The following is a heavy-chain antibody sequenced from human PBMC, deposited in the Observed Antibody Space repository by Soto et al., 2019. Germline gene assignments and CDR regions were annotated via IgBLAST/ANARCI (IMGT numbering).Heavy chain of an antibody. CDR1: GGSFSGYY. V-gene: IGHV4-34*01. CDR2: INHSGST. CDR3: ARANIVLMVYAVPYFDY. Sequence: SETLSLTCAVYGGSFSGYYWSWIRQPPGKGLEWIGEINHSGSTNYNPSPKSRVTISVDTSKNQFSLKLSSVTAADTAVYYCARANIVLMVYAVPYFDYWGQGTLVTVSS. J-gene: IGHJ4*02. D-gene: IGHD2-8*01.